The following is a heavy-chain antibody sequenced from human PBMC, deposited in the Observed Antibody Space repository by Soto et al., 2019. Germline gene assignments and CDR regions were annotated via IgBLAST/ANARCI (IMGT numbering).Heavy chain of an antibody. D-gene: IGHD3-10*02. J-gene: IGHJ6*02. CDR2: IYYSGNT. CDR1: GGSISSYY. V-gene: IGHV4-59*01. Sequence: SETLSLTCTVFGGSISSYYWSWIRQPPGKGLEWIGYIYYSGNTNYNPSLQSRVTISVDTSKNQFSLKLSPVSAADTAVYYCARAGVRYYYPMDVWGQGTTVTVSS. CDR3: ARAGVRYYYPMDV.